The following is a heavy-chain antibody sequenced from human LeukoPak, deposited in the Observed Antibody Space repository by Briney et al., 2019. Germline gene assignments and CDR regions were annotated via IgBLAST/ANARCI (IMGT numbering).Heavy chain of an antibody. CDR2: TYYRSKWYN. J-gene: IGHJ4*02. Sequence: SQTLSLTCAISGDTVSSNSAAWNWIRRSPSRGLEWLGRTYYRSKWYNEYTVSVKSRITIKPDTSKNEFSPQLNSVTPEDTAVYFCARSAGWLDYWGQGTLVTVSS. CDR3: ARSAGWLDY. D-gene: IGHD6-19*01. V-gene: IGHV6-1*01. CDR1: GDTVSSNSAA.